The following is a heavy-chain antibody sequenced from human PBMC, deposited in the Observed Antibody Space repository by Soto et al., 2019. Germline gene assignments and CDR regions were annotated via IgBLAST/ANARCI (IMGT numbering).Heavy chain of an antibody. Sequence: EVQLVESGGGLVKPGGSLRLSCAASGFTFSSYSMNWVRQAPGKGLEWVSSISSSSSYIYYADSVKGRFTISRDNAKNSLYLPMNSLRAEDTAVYYCASRTLAAANLDYWGQGTLVTVSS. V-gene: IGHV3-21*01. CDR3: ASRTLAAANLDY. D-gene: IGHD6-13*01. CDR2: ISSSSSYI. CDR1: GFTFSSYS. J-gene: IGHJ4*02.